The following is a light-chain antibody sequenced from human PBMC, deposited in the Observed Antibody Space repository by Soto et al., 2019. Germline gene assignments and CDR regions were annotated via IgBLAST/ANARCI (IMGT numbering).Light chain of an antibody. Sequence: DIPMTQSRSSLSTSLVDRVTITCRASQGISNYLAWYQQKPGKVPKLLIYAASTLQSGVPSRFSGSGSGTDFTLTISSLQPEDVATYYCQKYNSAPWTFGQGTKVDI. V-gene: IGKV1-27*01. CDR1: QGISNY. J-gene: IGKJ1*01. CDR2: AAS. CDR3: QKYNSAPWT.